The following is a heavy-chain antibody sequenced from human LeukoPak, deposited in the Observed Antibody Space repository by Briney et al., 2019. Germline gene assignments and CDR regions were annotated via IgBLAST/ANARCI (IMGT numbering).Heavy chain of an antibody. CDR2: ISSSSSTI. D-gene: IGHD2-15*01. J-gene: IGHJ4*02. CDR3: ARKVPVDFDY. CDR1: GFTFSSYS. V-gene: IGHV3-48*01. Sequence: GGSLRLSCAASGFTFSSYSMNWVRQAPWKGLEWVSYISSSSSTIYYADSVKGRFTISRDNSKNTLYLQMNSLRAEDTAVYYCARKVPVDFDYWGQGTLVTVSS.